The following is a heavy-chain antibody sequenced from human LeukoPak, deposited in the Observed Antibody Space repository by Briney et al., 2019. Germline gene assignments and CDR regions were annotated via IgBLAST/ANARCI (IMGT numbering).Heavy chain of an antibody. Sequence: GGSLRLSCAACGFTFTSYSMNWVRQVPGKGLEWVSSISSSSSYIYYADSVKGRFTISRDNAKNSLYLQMNSLRAEDTAVYYCARDFDDILTGYFYYFDHWGQGTLVIVSS. V-gene: IGHV3-21*01. CDR2: ISSSSSYI. D-gene: IGHD3-9*01. J-gene: IGHJ4*02. CDR1: GFTFTSYS. CDR3: ARDFDDILTGYFYYFDH.